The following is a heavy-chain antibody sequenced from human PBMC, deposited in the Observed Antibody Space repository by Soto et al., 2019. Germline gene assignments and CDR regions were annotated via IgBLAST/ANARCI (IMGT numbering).Heavy chain of an antibody. CDR2: INHSGST. J-gene: IGHJ5*02. V-gene: IGHV4-34*01. CDR3: ARGRHSKFDP. CDR1: GGSFSGYY. Sequence: QVQLQQWGAGLLKPSETLSLTCAVYGGSFSGYYWSWIRQPPGKGLEWIGEINHSGSTNYNPSLKSRVTISVDTSKNQFSLKLSSVTAADTAVYYCARGRHSKFDPWGQGTLVTVSS. D-gene: IGHD3-22*01.